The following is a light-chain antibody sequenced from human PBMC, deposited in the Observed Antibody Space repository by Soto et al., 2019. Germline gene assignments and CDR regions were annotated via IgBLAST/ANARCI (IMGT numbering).Light chain of an antibody. CDR2: AAS. J-gene: IGKJ2*01. V-gene: IGKV1-12*01. Sequence: SQGISSWLAWYQQRPGKAPRLLIYAASTLESGVPSRFSGSGSGTAFTLTINSLQPEDFATYYCQQANSFPYTFGQGTKVDIK. CDR1: QGISSW. CDR3: QQANSFPYT.